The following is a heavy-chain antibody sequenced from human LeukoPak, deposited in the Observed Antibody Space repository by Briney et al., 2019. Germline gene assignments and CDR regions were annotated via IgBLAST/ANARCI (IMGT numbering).Heavy chain of an antibody. CDR3: ARDSSSWLAFPFDP. V-gene: IGHV1-18*01. D-gene: IGHD6-13*01. CDR1: GYTFTSYG. J-gene: IGHJ5*02. CDR2: ISAYNGNT. Sequence: GASVKVSCKASGYTFTSYGISWVRQAPGQGLEWMGWISAYNGNTNYAQKLQGRVTMTTDTSTSTAYMELRSLRSDDTAVYYCARDSSSWLAFPFDPWGQGTLVTVSS.